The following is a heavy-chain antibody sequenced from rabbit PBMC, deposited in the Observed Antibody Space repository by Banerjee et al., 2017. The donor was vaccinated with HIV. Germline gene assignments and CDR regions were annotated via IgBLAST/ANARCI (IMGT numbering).Heavy chain of an antibody. CDR3: ARDAGTSFSTYGMDL. J-gene: IGHJ6*01. D-gene: IGHD8-1*01. V-gene: IGHV1S47*01. CDR2: IDPLFGRT. Sequence: QEQLVESGGGLVQPGGSLKLSCKASGFDFSDYGVSWVRQAPGKGLEWIGYIDPLFGRTYYATWVNGRFTISRHNAQNTLYLQLDSLTAADTATYFCARDAGTSFSTYGMDLWGPGTLVTVS. CDR1: GFDFSDYG.